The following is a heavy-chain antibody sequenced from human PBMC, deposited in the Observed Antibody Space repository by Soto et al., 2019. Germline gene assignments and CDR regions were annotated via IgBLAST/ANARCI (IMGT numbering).Heavy chain of an antibody. J-gene: IGHJ4*02. D-gene: IGHD5-18*01. Sequence: VEFMKVSCRGSGYSFTSCWIGCVSKMPGKGLEWMGIIYPGDSDTRYSPSFQGQVTISADKSISTAYLQWSSLKASDTAMYYCARHGSGYSYYDYWGQGTLVTVSS. CDR3: ARHGSGYSYYDY. CDR2: IYPGDSDT. CDR1: GYSFTSCW. V-gene: IGHV5-51*01.